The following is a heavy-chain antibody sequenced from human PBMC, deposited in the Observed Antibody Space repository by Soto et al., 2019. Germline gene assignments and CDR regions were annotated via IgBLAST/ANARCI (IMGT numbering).Heavy chain of an antibody. D-gene: IGHD3-22*01. CDR2: IYYSGST. V-gene: IGHV4-31*03. CDR1: GGSISSGGYY. Sequence: SETLSLTCTVSGGSISSGGYYWSWIRQHPGKGLEWIGYIYYSGSTYYNPSLKSRVTISVDTSKNQFSLKLSSVTAADTAVYYCARGDYYDSSGGNWFDPWGQGTLVTVSS. J-gene: IGHJ5*02. CDR3: ARGDYYDSSGGNWFDP.